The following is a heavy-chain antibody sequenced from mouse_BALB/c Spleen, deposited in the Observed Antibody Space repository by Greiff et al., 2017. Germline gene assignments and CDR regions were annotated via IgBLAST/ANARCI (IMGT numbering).Heavy chain of an antibody. D-gene: IGHD1-1*01. CDR3: ARPYYYGSSYYAMDY. CDR2: IYPGDGDT. J-gene: IGHJ4*01. Sequence: VQLQQSGAELARPGASVKLSCKASGYTFTSYWMQWVKQRPGQGLEWIGAIYPGDGDTRYTQKFKGKATLTADKSSSTAYMQLSSLASEESAVYYCARPYYYGSSYYAMDYWGQGTSVTVSS. V-gene: IGHV1-87*01. CDR1: GYTFTSYW.